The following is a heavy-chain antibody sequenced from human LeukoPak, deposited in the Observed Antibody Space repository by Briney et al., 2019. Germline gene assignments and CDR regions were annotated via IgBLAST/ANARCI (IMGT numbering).Heavy chain of an antibody. CDR3: ARLNSGTYLDY. Sequence: SGPTLVNPTQTLTLTCSFSGFSLSTSGMRVSWIRQPPGKALEWLARIDWDDDKFYSTSLKTRLTISKDTSKNQVVLTMTNMDPVDTATYYCARLNSGTYLDYWGQGTLVTVSS. CDR2: IDWDDDK. J-gene: IGHJ4*02. CDR1: GFSLSTSGMR. V-gene: IGHV2-70*04. D-gene: IGHD2-2*02.